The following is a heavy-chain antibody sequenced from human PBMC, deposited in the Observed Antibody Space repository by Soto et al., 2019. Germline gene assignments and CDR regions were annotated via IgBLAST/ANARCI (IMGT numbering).Heavy chain of an antibody. CDR1: GFTVSSNY. V-gene: IGHV3-53*01. CDR2: IYSGGST. J-gene: IGHJ4*02. D-gene: IGHD6-13*01. CDR3: ARARSTAAGLFDY. Sequence: EVQLVESGGGLIQPGGSLRLSCAASGFTVSSNYMTWVRQAPGKGLEWVSAIYSGGSTDYADSVKGRFTISRDNSKNTLYLQMTSLRAAATAVYYCARARSTAAGLFDYWGLGTLVTVSS.